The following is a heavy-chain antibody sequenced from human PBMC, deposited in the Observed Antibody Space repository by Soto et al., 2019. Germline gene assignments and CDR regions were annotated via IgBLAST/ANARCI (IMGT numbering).Heavy chain of an antibody. V-gene: IGHV1-69*13. CDR3: AREAAAGIRAFDI. Sequence: SVKVSCKXSGGTFSSYAISWVRQAPGQGLEWMGGIIPIFGTANYAQKFQGRVTITADESTSTAYMELSSLRSEDTAVYYCAREAAAGIRAFDIWGQGTMVTVS. J-gene: IGHJ3*02. CDR2: IIPIFGTA. D-gene: IGHD6-13*01. CDR1: GGTFSSYA.